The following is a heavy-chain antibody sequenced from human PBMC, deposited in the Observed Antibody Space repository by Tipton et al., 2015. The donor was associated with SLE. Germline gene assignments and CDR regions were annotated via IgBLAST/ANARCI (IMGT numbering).Heavy chain of an antibody. Sequence: VQLVQSGAEVKEPGSSVKVSCKASGDTFNTYAFTWVRQAPGQGLEWMGAIIPIIGITKYAQDFQARVTIRTDESTNTAYMELTSLTSDDTAVYLCARGRDQLPTSDYWGQGTLVTVSS. D-gene: IGHD2-2*01. CDR1: GDTFNTYA. V-gene: IGHV1-69*01. CDR2: IIPIIGIT. J-gene: IGHJ4*02. CDR3: ARGRDQLPTSDY.